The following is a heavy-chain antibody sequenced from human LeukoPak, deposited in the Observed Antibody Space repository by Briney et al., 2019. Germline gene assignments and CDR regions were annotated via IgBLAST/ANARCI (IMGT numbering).Heavy chain of an antibody. J-gene: IGHJ4*02. CDR2: IYHSGST. Sequence: SETLSLTCAVSGYSISSSSYWGWIRQPPGMRPEWIGSIYHSGSTHYNPSLRSRVTISVETSKNQFSLKLSSVTAADTAVYYCARNSTSGYFDYWGQGALVTVSS. V-gene: IGHV4-38-2*01. D-gene: IGHD6-6*01. CDR3: ARNSTSGYFDY. CDR1: GYSISSSSY.